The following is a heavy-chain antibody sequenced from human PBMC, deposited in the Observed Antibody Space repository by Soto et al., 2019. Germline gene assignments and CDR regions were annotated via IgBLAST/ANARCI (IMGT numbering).Heavy chain of an antibody. Sequence: GGSLRLSCAASGFTFSSYSMNWVRQAPGKGLEWVSSISSSSSYIYYADSVKGRFTISRDNAKNSLYLQMSSLRAEDAAVYYCVRARATDSRPDYWGQGTLVTVSS. CDR3: VRARATDSRPDY. CDR2: ISSSSSYI. CDR1: GFTFSSYS. J-gene: IGHJ4*02. D-gene: IGHD3-22*01. V-gene: IGHV3-21*01.